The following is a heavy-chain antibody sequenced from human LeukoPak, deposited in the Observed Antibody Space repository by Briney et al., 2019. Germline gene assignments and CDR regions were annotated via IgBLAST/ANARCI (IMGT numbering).Heavy chain of an antibody. CDR1: GGSFSGYY. CDR3: ARASDQAGTDY. D-gene: IGHD6-13*01. CDR2: INHSGST. J-gene: IGHJ4*02. V-gene: IGHV4-34*01. Sequence: SETLSPTCAVYGGSFSGYYWSWIRQPPGKGLEWIGEINHSGSTNYNPSLKSRVTISVDTSKNQFSLKLSSVTAADTAVYYCARASDQAGTDYWGQGTLVTVSS.